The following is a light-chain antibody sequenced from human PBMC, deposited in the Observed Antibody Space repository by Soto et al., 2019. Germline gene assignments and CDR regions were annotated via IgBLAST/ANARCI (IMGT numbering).Light chain of an antibody. CDR3: QSYESASGVV. Sequence: QSVLTQPPSVSGAPGQRVTISCTGSSSNIGAGYDVHWYQQLPGTAPKLLMYSNTNRPSGVPDRFSGSKSGTSASLAITGLQAEDEADYYCQSYESASGVVFGGGTKRTVL. J-gene: IGLJ2*01. CDR2: SNT. V-gene: IGLV1-40*01. CDR1: SSNIGAGYD.